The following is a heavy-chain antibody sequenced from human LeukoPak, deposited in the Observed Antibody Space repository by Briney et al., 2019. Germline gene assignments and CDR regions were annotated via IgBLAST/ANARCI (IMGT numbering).Heavy chain of an antibody. D-gene: IGHD3-3*01. V-gene: IGHV3-23*01. CDR2: ISGRGGST. CDR1: GLTFSSYA. Sequence: PGGSVRLSCAASGLTFSSYAMSWVRQAPGRGLEWVSAISGRGGSTFYADSGKGRFTISRDNSKNTLYLQMNSLRAEHTAVYYYAKDRYGRTLFGVVINWGQGTLATVPP. CDR3: AKDRYGRTLFGVVIN. J-gene: IGHJ4*02.